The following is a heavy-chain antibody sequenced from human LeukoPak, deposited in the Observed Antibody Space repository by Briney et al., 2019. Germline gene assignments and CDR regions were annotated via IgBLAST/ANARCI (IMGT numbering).Heavy chain of an antibody. J-gene: IGHJ5*02. CDR1: GFTFSNYG. V-gene: IGHV1-46*01. CDR3: VRDWGSHSGSSNWFDP. Sequence: PGGSLRLSCAASGFTFSNYGMHWVRQAPGQGLEWMGIINPSGGSTSYAQKFQGRVTMTRDTSTSTVYMELSSLRSEDTAVYYCVRDWGSHSGSSNWFDPWGQGTLVTVSS. D-gene: IGHD1-26*01. CDR2: INPSGGST.